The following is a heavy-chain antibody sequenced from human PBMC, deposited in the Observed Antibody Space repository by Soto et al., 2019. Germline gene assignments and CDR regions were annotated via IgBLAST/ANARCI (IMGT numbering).Heavy chain of an antibody. V-gene: IGHV3-23*01. CDR3: AKDSQSVSVSAARVYGMDV. CDR2: LSDSGGHT. Sequence: QPGGSLRLSCAGSGFTFRSYAMTWVRQAPGKGLEWVSTLSDSGGHTYYADSVKGRFTISRDNPKNTLYLQMNSLRAEDTAVYYCAKDSQSVSVSAARVYGMDVWGQGTTVTVS. J-gene: IGHJ6*02. CDR1: GFTFRSYA. D-gene: IGHD2-2*01.